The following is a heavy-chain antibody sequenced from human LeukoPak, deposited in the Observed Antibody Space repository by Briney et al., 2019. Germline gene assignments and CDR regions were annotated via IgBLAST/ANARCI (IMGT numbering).Heavy chain of an antibody. J-gene: IGHJ6*02. CDR2: ISDVGDTS. V-gene: IGHV3-23*01. CDR3: ARDLFLPAIAMGGLDV. D-gene: IGHD3-10*01. CDR1: GFTFSDYA. Sequence: GGSLRLSCAASGFTFSDYAMSWVRQAPGKGLEWVSAISDVGDTSYYADSVKGRFTVSRDNSRTTVYLQMNSLRPEDTAVYYCARDLFLPAIAMGGLDVWGQGTTVTVSS.